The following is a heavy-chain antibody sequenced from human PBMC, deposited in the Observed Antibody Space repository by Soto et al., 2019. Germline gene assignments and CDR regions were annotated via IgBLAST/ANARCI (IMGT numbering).Heavy chain of an antibody. CDR1: GFTFSSYA. CDR3: AKDPGYCSGGSCYGYNWFDP. D-gene: IGHD2-15*01. CDR2: ISGSGGST. J-gene: IGHJ5*02. V-gene: IGHV3-23*01. Sequence: EVQLLESGGGLVQPGGSLRLSCAASGFTFSSYAMSWVRQAPGKGLEWVLAISGSGGSTYYADSVKGRFTISRDNPKNTLYLQMNSLRAEDTAVYYCAKDPGYCSGGSCYGYNWFDPWGQGTLVTVSS.